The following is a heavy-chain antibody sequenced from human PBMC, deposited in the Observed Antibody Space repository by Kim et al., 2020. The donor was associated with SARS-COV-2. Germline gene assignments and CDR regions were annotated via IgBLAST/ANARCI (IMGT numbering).Heavy chain of an antibody. D-gene: IGHD6-19*01. CDR3: VLAAFKPGGALDI. J-gene: IGHJ3*02. CDR1: GFTFSSYW. V-gene: IGHV3-74*01. CDR2: IKSDESVT. Sequence: GGSLRLSCAASGFTFSSYWMHWVRQAPGKGLVWVSRIKSDESVTNYADFAKGRFIVSRDNAKSTLYLQMNSLRAEDTDVYYCVLAAFKPGGALDIWGQGT.